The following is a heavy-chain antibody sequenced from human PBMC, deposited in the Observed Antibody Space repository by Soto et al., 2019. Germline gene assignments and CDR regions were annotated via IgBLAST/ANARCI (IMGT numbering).Heavy chain of an antibody. CDR2: IFSNDAK. J-gene: IGHJ4*02. V-gene: IGHV2-26*01. CDR1: GFSLSNARMS. Sequence: QVTLKEPGPVLVKPTETLTLTCTVSGFSLSNARMSVSWIRQPPGKALEWLAHIFSNDAKSYGATLKTRLTISKDTSKSQVVLTMTNMDPVDTATYNCARIRGWGWLGPNDYWGQGTLVTVSS. CDR3: ARIRGWGWLGPNDY. D-gene: IGHD3-10*01.